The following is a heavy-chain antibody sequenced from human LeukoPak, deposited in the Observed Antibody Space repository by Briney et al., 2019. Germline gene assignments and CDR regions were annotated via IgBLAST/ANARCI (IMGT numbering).Heavy chain of an antibody. D-gene: IGHD6-19*01. J-gene: IGHJ4*02. CDR1: GGSFRGYY. CDR2: INQSGRT. Sequence: SETLSLTCGVYGGSFRGYYWSWIRHPPGRGLEWIGEINQSGRTNYNPSLKSRVTISVDTSKNQFPLKLTSVTAADTGVYYCATKHSVAVAANPPYFDYWGQGTLGTVSS. CDR3: ATKHSVAVAANPPYFDY. V-gene: IGHV4-34*01.